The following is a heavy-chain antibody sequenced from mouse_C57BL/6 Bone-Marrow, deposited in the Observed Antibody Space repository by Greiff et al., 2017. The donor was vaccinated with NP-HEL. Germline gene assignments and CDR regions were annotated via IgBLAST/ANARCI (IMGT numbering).Heavy chain of an antibody. CDR3: ARSGYYGSNYYAMDY. D-gene: IGHD1-1*01. CDR2: IDPSDSYT. Sequence: VQLQQPGAELVKPGASVKVSCKASGYTFTSYWMQWVKQRPGQGLEWIGEIDPSDSYTNYNQKFKGKATLTVDTSSSTAYMQLSSLTSEDSAVYYCARSGYYGSNYYAMDYWGQGTSVTVSS. CDR1: GYTFTSYW. V-gene: IGHV1-50*01. J-gene: IGHJ4*01.